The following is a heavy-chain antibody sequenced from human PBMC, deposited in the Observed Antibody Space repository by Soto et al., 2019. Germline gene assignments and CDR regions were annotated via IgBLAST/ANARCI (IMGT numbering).Heavy chain of an antibody. CDR1: GYTFTSYG. CDR3: ARAGKYYYGSGSPYYFGMDV. Sequence: QVQLVQSGAEVKKPGASVKVSCKASGYTFTSYGVSWVRQAPGQGLEWMGWISGYNGNTNYAQKLEGGVTMTTDTSTSTAYMELTSLRSDDTAVYYCARAGKYYYGSGSPYYFGMDVWGQGITVTVSS. D-gene: IGHD3-10*01. CDR2: ISGYNGNT. J-gene: IGHJ6*02. V-gene: IGHV1-18*04.